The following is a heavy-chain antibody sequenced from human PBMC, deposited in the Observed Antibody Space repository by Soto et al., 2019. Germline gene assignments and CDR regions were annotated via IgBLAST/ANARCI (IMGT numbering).Heavy chain of an antibody. Sequence: WSWIRQPPGKGLEWIGYIYHSGSTYYNPSLKSRVTISVDRSKNQFSLKLSSVTAADTAVYYCARGASYYYDSSGYYYFDYWGQGTLVTVSS. CDR3: ARGASYYYDSSGYYYFDY. CDR2: IYHSGST. D-gene: IGHD3-22*01. V-gene: IGHV4-30-2*01. J-gene: IGHJ4*02.